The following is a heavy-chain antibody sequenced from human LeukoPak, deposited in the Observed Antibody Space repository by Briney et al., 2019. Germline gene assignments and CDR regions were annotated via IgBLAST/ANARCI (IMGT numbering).Heavy chain of an antibody. CDR3: ARTWIQLEFDY. Sequence: GSLRLSCAASRFTFSNYAMSWIRQPPGKGLEWIGEINHSGSTNYNPSLKSRVTISVDASKKQFSLRLTSVTAADTAVYYCARTWIQLEFDYWGQGTLVTVSS. CDR2: INHSGST. V-gene: IGHV4-34*01. J-gene: IGHJ4*02. CDR1: RFTFSNYA. D-gene: IGHD5-18*01.